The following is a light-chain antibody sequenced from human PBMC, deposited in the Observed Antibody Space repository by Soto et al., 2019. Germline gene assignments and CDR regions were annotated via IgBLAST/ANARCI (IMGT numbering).Light chain of an antibody. CDR3: QQYGSSPPT. V-gene: IGKV3-20*01. CDR1: QSISRY. CDR2: GAS. J-gene: IGKJ1*01. Sequence: IVLTQSPGALSLSPGERTTLSCRASQSISRYLAWYQQKPGRGPRLLIYGASSRATGTPDRFSGSGSGTDFTLTINRLEPEDFALYYCQQYGSSPPTFGQGTKV.